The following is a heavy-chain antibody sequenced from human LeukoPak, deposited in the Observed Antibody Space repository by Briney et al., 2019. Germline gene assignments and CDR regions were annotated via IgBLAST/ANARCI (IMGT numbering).Heavy chain of an antibody. CDR3: ARVSRTGSCYDY. Sequence: PGGSLRLSCAASGFTFSSYWMHWVRQAPGKGLVWVSRINSDGSSTSYADSVKGRFTISRDNAKNTLYLQMSSLRAEDTAVYYCARVSRTGSCYDYWGQGTLVTVSS. V-gene: IGHV3-74*01. D-gene: IGHD2-15*01. J-gene: IGHJ4*02. CDR2: INSDGSST. CDR1: GFTFSSYW.